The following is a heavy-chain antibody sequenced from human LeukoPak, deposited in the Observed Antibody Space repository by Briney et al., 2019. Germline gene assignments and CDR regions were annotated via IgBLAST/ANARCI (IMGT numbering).Heavy chain of an antibody. J-gene: IGHJ4*02. CDR1: GFTFSSYW. Sequence: GGSLRLSCAASGFTFSSYWMSWVRQAPGKGLEWVSSISGSSSYINYADSVKGRFTISRDNAKNSLYLQMNSLRAEDTAVYYCARGGAMVRGVSPLDYWGQGTLVTVSS. CDR3: ARGGAMVRGVSPLDY. CDR2: ISGSSSYI. V-gene: IGHV3-21*01. D-gene: IGHD3-10*01.